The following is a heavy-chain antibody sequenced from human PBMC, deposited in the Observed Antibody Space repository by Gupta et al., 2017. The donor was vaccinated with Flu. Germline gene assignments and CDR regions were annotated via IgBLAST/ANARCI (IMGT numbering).Heavy chain of an antibody. CDR3: VTGPLGVD. V-gene: IGHV3-15*01. J-gene: IGHJ4*02. D-gene: IGHD3-10*01. Sequence: SWVRQAPGKGLEWVGRIKSKSDGGTTNSAAPVKGRFTMSRDDSKNTLYLQMNTLKTEDTAVYYCVTGPLGVDWGQGTLVIVSS. CDR2: IKSKSDGGTT.